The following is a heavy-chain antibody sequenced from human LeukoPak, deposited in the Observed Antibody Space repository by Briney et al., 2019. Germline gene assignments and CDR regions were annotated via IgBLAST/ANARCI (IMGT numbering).Heavy chain of an antibody. J-gene: IGHJ3*02. CDR1: GFTFSSYA. V-gene: IGHV3-30*02. Sequence: GGSLRLSCAASGFTFSSYAMHWVRQAPGKGLEWVAFIQYDGSKKYYADSIADSVKGRFTISRDNSKNTLYLQMNILRPEDTAVYYCARDEESKYYDFWSGYYGFWHAFDIWGQGTMVTVSS. D-gene: IGHD3-3*01. CDR2: IQYDGSKK. CDR3: ARDEESKYYDFWSGYYGFWHAFDI.